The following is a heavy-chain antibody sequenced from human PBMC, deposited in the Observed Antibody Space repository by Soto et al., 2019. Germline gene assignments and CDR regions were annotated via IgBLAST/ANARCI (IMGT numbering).Heavy chain of an antibody. D-gene: IGHD3-10*01. CDR1: GGSISSGGYY. V-gene: IGHV4-30-4*08. J-gene: IGHJ6*02. Sequence: SETLSLTCTVSGGSISSGGYYWSWIRQPPGKGLEWIGYIYYSGSTYYNPSLKSRVTISVDTSKNQFSLKLSSVTAADTAVYYCARDSVRGGEAYYGMDVWGQGTTVTVSS. CDR3: ARDSVRGGEAYYGMDV. CDR2: IYYSGST.